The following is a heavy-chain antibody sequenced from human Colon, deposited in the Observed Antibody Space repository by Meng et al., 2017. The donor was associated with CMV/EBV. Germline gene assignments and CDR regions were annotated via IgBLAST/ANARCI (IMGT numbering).Heavy chain of an antibody. CDR3: ATFTLRYFDWP. Sequence: SLTCAVCGGSFSGSYWSWIRQPPGKGLEWIGEINHSGSTNYNPSLKSRVTISVDTSKNQFSLQLNSVTAADTAVYYCATFTLRYFDWPWGQGTLVTVSS. V-gene: IGHV4-34*01. CDR1: GGSFSGSY. J-gene: IGHJ5*02. CDR2: INHSGST. D-gene: IGHD3-9*01.